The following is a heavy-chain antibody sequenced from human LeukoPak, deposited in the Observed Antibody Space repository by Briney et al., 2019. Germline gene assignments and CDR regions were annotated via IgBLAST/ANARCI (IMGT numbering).Heavy chain of an antibody. D-gene: IGHD5-24*01. CDR2: IKQDGSEK. Sequence: GGSLRLSCAASGFTFSNYWMIWVRQAPGKGLEWVGNIKQDGSEKRYADSVRGRFSISRGNAQTSLYLQMNSLRAEDTAVYYCARASDPWLQLTWGQGTLVTVSS. V-gene: IGHV3-7*05. CDR3: ARASDPWLQLT. CDR1: GFTFSNYW. J-gene: IGHJ5*02.